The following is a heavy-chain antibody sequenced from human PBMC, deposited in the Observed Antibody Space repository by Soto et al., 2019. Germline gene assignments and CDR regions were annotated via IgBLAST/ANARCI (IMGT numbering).Heavy chain of an antibody. CDR3: ARDRSEWGDYYCYGMDV. Sequence: PSETLSLTCTVSGGSISSYYWSWIRQPPGKGLEWIGYIYYSGSTNYNPSLKSRVTISVDTSKNQFSLKLSSVTAADTAVYYCARDRSEWGDYYCYGMDVWGQVTTVTVS. D-gene: IGHD3-16*01. V-gene: IGHV4-59*01. CDR2: IYYSGST. J-gene: IGHJ6*01. CDR1: GGSISSYY.